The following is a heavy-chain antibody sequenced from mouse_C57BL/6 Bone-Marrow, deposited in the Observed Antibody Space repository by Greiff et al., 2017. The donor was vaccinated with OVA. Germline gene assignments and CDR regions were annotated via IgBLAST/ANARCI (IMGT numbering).Heavy chain of an antibody. Sequence: VQQQQSVAELVRPGASVKLSCTASGFNIKNTYMHWVKQRPEQGLEWIGRIDPANGNTKYAPKFQGKATITADTSSNTAYLQLSSLTSEDTAIYYCARSGNYGNYGLRFPHWGQGTTLTVSS. J-gene: IGHJ2*01. CDR2: IDPANGNT. V-gene: IGHV14-3*01. CDR1: GFNIKNTY. CDR3: ARSGNYGNYGLRFPH. D-gene: IGHD2-1*01.